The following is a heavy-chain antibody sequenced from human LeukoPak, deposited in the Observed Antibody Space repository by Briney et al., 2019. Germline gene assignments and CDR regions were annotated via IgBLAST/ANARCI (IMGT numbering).Heavy chain of an antibody. Sequence: GGSLRLSCTASGFSFSSYWMSWIRQTPGKGLEWVASIKQDGTEKYYVDSVKGRFTISKDNSKNSLYLQMNTLRAEDTAVYYCAREDHSTYAYWGQGTLVTVSS. CDR3: AREDHSTYAY. J-gene: IGHJ4*02. D-gene: IGHD2/OR15-2a*01. CDR1: GFSFSSYW. CDR2: IKQDGTEK. V-gene: IGHV3-7*01.